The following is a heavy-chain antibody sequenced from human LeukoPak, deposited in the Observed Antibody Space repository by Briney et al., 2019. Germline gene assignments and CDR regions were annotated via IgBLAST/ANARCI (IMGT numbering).Heavy chain of an antibody. Sequence: SETLSLTCAVYGGSFSGYYWSWIRQPLGKGLEWIGEINHSGSTNYNPSLKSRVTISVDTSKNQFSLKLSSVTAADTAVYYCARDPHSGSYDYWGQGTLVTVSS. V-gene: IGHV4-34*01. CDR1: GGSFSGYY. CDR3: ARDPHSGSYDY. J-gene: IGHJ4*02. D-gene: IGHD1-26*01. CDR2: INHSGST.